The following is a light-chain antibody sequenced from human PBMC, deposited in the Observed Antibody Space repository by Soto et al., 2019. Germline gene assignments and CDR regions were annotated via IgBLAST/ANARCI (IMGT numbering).Light chain of an antibody. J-gene: IGKJ5*01. CDR3: QQYNSLLYT. CDR1: QGISSY. Sequence: DIQMTQSPSTLSASVGDRVTITCRASQGISSYLAWYQQKPGKAPKLLIYAALPLQSGVPSRFSGSGSGTVFTLTISSLQPEDFATYYCQQYNSLLYTFGQGTRLEI. V-gene: IGKV1-9*01. CDR2: AAL.